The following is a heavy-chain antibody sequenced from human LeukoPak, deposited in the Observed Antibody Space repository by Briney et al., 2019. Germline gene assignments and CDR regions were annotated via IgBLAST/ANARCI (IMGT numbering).Heavy chain of an antibody. CDR3: AKWDIYSGYDSGGYYFDY. V-gene: IGHV3-23*01. CDR1: GFTFSSYA. D-gene: IGHD5-12*01. J-gene: IGHJ4*02. Sequence: GGSLRLSCAASGFTFSSYAMSWVRQAPGKGLEWVSAISGSGGSTYHADSVKGRFTISRDNSKNTLYLQMNSLRAEDTAVYYCAKWDIYSGYDSGGYYFDYWGQGTLVTVSS. CDR2: ISGSGGST.